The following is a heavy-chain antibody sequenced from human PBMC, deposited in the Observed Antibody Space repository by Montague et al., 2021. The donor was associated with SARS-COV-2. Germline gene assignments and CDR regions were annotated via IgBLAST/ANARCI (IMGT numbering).Heavy chain of an antibody. J-gene: IGHJ4*02. CDR3: AHSRGGGNSAVSGY. CDR2: IYWDDDK. D-gene: IGHD4-23*01. Sequence: PALVKPTQTLTLTCTFSGFSLTTSAVGVGWIRQPPGKALEWLAVIYWDDDKRYSPSLKSRLTITKDISKNQVVLIMTNMDPVDTGTYYRAHSRGGGNSAVSGYWGQGTLVTVSS. CDR1: GFSLTTSAVG. V-gene: IGHV2-5*02.